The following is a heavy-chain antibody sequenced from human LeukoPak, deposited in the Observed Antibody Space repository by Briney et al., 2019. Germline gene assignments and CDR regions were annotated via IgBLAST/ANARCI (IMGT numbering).Heavy chain of an antibody. J-gene: IGHJ6*03. CDR1: GGSFSGYY. Sequence: PSETLSLTCAVYGGSFSGYYWGWIRQPPGKGLEWIGEINHSGSTNYNPSLKSRVTISVDTSKNQFSLKLSSVTAADTAVYYCARGSGWYLGYYYYYMDVWGKGTTVTVSS. CDR2: INHSGST. CDR3: ARGSGWYLGYYYYYMDV. D-gene: IGHD6-19*01. V-gene: IGHV4-34*01.